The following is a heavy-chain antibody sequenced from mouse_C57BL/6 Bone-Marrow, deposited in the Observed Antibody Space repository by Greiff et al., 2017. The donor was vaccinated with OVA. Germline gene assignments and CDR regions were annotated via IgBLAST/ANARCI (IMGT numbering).Heavy chain of an antibody. D-gene: IGHD2-1*01. J-gene: IGHJ2*01. CDR3: TSYGNFDY. CDR2: IDPENGDT. Sequence: DVKLQESGAELVRPGASVKLSCTASGLNIKDDYMHWVKQRPEQGLEWIGWIDPENGDTEYASKFQGKATITADTSSNTAYLQLSSLTSEDTAVYYCTSYGNFDYWGQGTTLTVSS. V-gene: IGHV14-4*01. CDR1: GLNIKDDY.